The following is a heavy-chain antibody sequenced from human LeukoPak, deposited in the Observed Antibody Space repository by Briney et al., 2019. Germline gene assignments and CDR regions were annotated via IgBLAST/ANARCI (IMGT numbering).Heavy chain of an antibody. Sequence: SSPIFRTSNYAQKVQGRVTINTDEYKSKAYMELSSLRSEDTAIYYCARGYDSSGYYWVYWGQGTLVTVSS. V-gene: IGHV1-69*05. J-gene: IGHJ4*02. CDR3: ARGYDSSGYYWVY. D-gene: IGHD3-22*01. CDR2: SSPIFRTS.